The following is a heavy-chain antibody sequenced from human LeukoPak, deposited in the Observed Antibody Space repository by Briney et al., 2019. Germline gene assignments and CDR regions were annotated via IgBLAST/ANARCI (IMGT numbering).Heavy chain of an antibody. CDR1: AFTFSSYG. J-gene: IGHJ4*02. D-gene: IGHD3-10*01. CDR2: IRYDGSNK. V-gene: IGHV3-30*02. Sequence: PGGSLRLSCAASAFTFSSYGMHWVRQAPGKGLEWVAFIRYDGSNKYYADSVKGRFSVSRDNSKSTLDLQMNSLRVEDTAVYYCAKINPYGSGISDYWGQGTLVTVSS. CDR3: AKINPYGSGISDY.